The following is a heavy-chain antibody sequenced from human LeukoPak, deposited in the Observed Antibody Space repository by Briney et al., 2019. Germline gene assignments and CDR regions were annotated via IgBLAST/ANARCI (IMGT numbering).Heavy chain of an antibody. CDR2: IIPIFGTA. CDR3: ARAGGSTDQNWFDP. V-gene: IGHV1-69*05. CDR1: GGTFSSYA. D-gene: IGHD6-13*01. J-gene: IGHJ5*02. Sequence: ASVKVSCKASGGTFSSYAISWVRQAPGQGLEWMGGIIPIFGTANYAQKFQGRVTITTDKSTSTAYMELSSLRSEDTAVYYCARAGGSTDQNWFDPWGQGTLVTVSS.